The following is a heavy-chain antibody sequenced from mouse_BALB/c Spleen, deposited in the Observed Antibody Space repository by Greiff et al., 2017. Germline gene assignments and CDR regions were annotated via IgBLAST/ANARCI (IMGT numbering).Heavy chain of an antibody. CDR1: GYTFSSYW. CDR3: APYDYNDFFAY. J-gene: IGHJ3*01. CDR2: ILPGSGST. D-gene: IGHD2-4*01. Sequence: QVQLKQSGAELMKPGASVKISCKATGYTFSSYWIEWVKQRPGHGLEWIGEILPGSGSTNYNEKFKGKATFTADTSSNTAYMQLSSLTSEDSAVYYCAPYDYNDFFAYWGQGTLVTVSA. V-gene: IGHV1-9*01.